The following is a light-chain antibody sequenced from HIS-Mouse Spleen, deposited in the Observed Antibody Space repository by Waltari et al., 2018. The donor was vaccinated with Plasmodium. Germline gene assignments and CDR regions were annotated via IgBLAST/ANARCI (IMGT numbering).Light chain of an antibody. CDR3: CSYAGSSTYVV. CDR1: STDVGSYNL. CDR2: EDI. Sequence: QSALTQPASVSGSPGPSITISCTGTSTDVGSYNLVSWYQPHPGKAPKLMIYEDIKRPSGVSNRFSGSKSGNTASLTISGLQAEDEADYYCCSYAGSSTYVVFGGGTKLTVL. J-gene: IGLJ2*01. V-gene: IGLV2-23*01.